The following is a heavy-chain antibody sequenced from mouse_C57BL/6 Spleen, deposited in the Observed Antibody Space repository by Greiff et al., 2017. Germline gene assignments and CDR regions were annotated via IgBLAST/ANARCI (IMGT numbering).Heavy chain of an antibody. J-gene: IGHJ4*01. V-gene: IGHV1-80*01. CDR1: GYAFSSYW. CDR3: ARGGFYYAMDY. CDR2: IYPGDGDT. Sequence: QVQLQQSGAELVKPGASVKISCKASGYAFSSYWMNWVKQRPGKGLEWIGQIYPGDGDTNYNGKFKGKATLTADKSSSTAYMQLSSLTSEDSAVYCCARGGFYYAMDYWGQGTSGTVSS.